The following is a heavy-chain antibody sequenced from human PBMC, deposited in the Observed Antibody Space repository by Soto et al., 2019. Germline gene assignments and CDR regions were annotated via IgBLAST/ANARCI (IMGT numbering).Heavy chain of an antibody. CDR1: GFTFSSYG. CDR2: ISYDGSNK. V-gene: IGHV3-30*18. CDR3: AKDRVVVVVAAALDC. Sequence: GGSLRLSCAASGFTFSSYGMHWVRQAPGKGLEWVAVISYDGSNKYYADSVKGRFTISRDNSKNTLYLQMNSLRAEDTAVYYCAKDRVVVVVAAALDCWGQGTPVTVSS. D-gene: IGHD2-15*01. J-gene: IGHJ4*02.